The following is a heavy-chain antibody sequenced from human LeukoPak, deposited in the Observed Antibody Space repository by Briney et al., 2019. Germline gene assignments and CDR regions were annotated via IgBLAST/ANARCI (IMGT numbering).Heavy chain of an antibody. CDR3: ARIAAAGHSDY. D-gene: IGHD6-13*01. CDR1: GFTFSNYD. Sequence: GGSLRLSCSASGFTFSNYDMYWVRQAPGKGLEYVSAISSNGGSTYYADSVKGRFTISRDNSKNTLHLQMSSLRAEDTAVYYCARIAAAGHSDYWGQGTLVTLSS. CDR2: ISSNGGST. V-gene: IGHV3-64D*06. J-gene: IGHJ4*02.